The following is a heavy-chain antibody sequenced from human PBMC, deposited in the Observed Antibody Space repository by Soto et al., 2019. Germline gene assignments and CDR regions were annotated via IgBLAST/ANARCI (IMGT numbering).Heavy chain of an antibody. D-gene: IGHD4-17*01. J-gene: IGHJ4*02. V-gene: IGHV3-7*01. CDR1: GFTFSSYW. Sequence: PGVSLTLSCAASGFTFSSYWMSWVRQAPGKGLEWVANIKQDGSEKYYVDSVKGRFTISRDNAKNSLYLQMNSLRAEDTAVYYCAGTSDYGIFDYWGQGALVTVSS. CDR2: IKQDGSEK. CDR3: AGTSDYGIFDY.